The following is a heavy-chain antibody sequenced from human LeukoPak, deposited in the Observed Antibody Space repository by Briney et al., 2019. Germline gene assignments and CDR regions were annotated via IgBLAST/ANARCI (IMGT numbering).Heavy chain of an antibody. D-gene: IGHD3/OR15-3a*01. CDR2: IYYSGST. CDR3: ARHGKGLKRETNRFDP. V-gene: IGHV4-39*01. J-gene: IGHJ5*02. CDR1: GGSISSSSYY. Sequence: SETLSLTCTVSGGSISSSSYYWGWIRQPPGKGLEWIGSIYYSGSTYYNPSLKSRVTISVDTSKNQFSLKLSSVTAADTAVYYCARHGKGLKRETNRFDPWGQGTLVTVSS.